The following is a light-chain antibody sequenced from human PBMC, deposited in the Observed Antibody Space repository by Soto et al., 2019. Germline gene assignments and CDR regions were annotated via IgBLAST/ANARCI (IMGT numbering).Light chain of an antibody. CDR2: GAS. V-gene: IGKV3-20*01. J-gene: IGKJ1*01. CDR1: QSVSSNY. CDR3: QQCASSPWT. Sequence: EIVLTQSPGTLSLSPGERATVSCRASQSVSSNYLVWYQQKPGQAPRLLIYGASSRDTGIPDRFSGSGSGTDFTITISRLEPEDFALYYCQQCASSPWTFGQGTKVEIK.